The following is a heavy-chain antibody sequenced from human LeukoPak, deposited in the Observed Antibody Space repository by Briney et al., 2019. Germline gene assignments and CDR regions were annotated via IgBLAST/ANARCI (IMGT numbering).Heavy chain of an antibody. J-gene: IGHJ4*02. CDR1: RFLFSTYG. CDR2: IQFDGSDE. V-gene: IGHV3-30*02. Sequence: GGSLRLSCTASRFLFSTYGMHWVRQAPGKGLEWISFIQFDGSDEFYADSVKGRFIISRDNSKNTLYLQMNSLRAEDTAVYYCANPPDFWSGYQHDYWGQGTLVTVSS. CDR3: ANPPDFWSGYQHDY. D-gene: IGHD3-3*01.